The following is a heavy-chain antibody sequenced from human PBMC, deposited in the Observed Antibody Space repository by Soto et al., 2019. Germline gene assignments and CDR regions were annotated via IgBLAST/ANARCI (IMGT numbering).Heavy chain of an antibody. CDR1: GGSSNSYY. CDR2: IFYSGST. Sequence: PVETLPHTWTVSGGSSNSYYWSWIRQPTGKRLEWIGYIFYSGSTNYNPSFKSRVTISVDTSKNQFSLKLSSVTAADTAVYYCARLLSYYFDSRGPRDAFDIWGQGTTVTVSS. D-gene: IGHD3-22*01. CDR3: ARLLSYYFDSRGPRDAFDI. V-gene: IGHV4-59*08. J-gene: IGHJ3*02.